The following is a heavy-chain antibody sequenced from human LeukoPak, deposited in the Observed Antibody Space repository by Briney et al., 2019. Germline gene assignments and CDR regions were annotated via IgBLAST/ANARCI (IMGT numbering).Heavy chain of an antibody. V-gene: IGHV4-38-2*02. D-gene: IGHD3-22*01. CDR2: IYHSGST. CDR1: GYSISSGYY. Sequence: SETLSLTCTVSGYSISSGYYWGWIRQPPGKGLEWIGSIYHSGSTYYNPSLKSRVTISVDTSKNQFSLKLSSVTAADTAVYYCARAHSSGYPYAFDIWGQGTMVTVSS. J-gene: IGHJ3*02. CDR3: ARAHSSGYPYAFDI.